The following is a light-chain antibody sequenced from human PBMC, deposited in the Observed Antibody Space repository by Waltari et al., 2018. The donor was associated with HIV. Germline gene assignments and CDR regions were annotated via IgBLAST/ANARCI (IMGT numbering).Light chain of an antibody. V-gene: IGLV2-23*02. CDR1: TRDVWGYNL. J-gene: IGLJ2*01. Sequence: QSALTQPASVSGSPGQSLTISCTGTTRDVWGYNLVSWYQQHPGKAPKLMIYEVSKRPSGVSNRFSGSKSGNTASLTISGLQAEDEADYYCCAYAGSTTYVIFGGGTKLTVL. CDR3: CAYAGSTTYVI. CDR2: EVS.